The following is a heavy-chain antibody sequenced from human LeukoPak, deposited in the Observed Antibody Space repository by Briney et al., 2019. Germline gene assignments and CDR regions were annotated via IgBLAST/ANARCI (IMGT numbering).Heavy chain of an antibody. CDR1: GGSFSGYY. V-gene: IGHV4-59*01. D-gene: IGHD4-11*01. Sequence: PSETLSLTCAVYGGSFSGYYWSWIRQPPGRGLECIGYIYYSGSTNYNPSLKSRVTISVDTSKNQVSLKLSSVTAADTAVYYCARGVRDDYSNYEDGFPFDYWGQGTLVTVSS. CDR2: IYYSGST. CDR3: ARGVRDDYSNYEDGFPFDY. J-gene: IGHJ4*02.